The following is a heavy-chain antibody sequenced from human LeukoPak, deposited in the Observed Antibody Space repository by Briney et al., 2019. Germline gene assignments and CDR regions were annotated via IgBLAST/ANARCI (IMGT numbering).Heavy chain of an antibody. Sequence: ASVKVSCKASGYTFTSYYMHWVRQAPGQGLEWMGIINPSGGSTSYAQKFQGRVTITADESTSTAYMELSSLRSEDTAVYYCARERLIAGDLAFDIWGQGTMVTVSS. D-gene: IGHD7-27*01. V-gene: IGHV1-46*01. CDR1: GYTFTSYY. CDR2: INPSGGST. J-gene: IGHJ3*02. CDR3: ARERLIAGDLAFDI.